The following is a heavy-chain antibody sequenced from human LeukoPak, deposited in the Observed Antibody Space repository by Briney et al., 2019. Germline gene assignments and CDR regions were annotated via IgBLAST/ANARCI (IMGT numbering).Heavy chain of an antibody. V-gene: IGHV1-18*01. CDR3: ARDRGLGCTCGIFDY. J-gene: IGHJ4*02. Sequence: ASMKVSCRASGYTFTGYGISWVRQAPGQGLEWMGWISGYKGNTYYTQDFQGRVIMTTDISTNTAYMELRSLRSDDTAVYYCARDRGLGCTCGIFDYWGQGTPVTVSS. CDR1: GYTFTGYG. CDR2: ISGYKGNT. D-gene: IGHD2-8*02.